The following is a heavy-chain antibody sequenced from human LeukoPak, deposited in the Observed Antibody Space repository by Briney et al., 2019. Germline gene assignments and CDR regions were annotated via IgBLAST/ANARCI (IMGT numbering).Heavy chain of an antibody. D-gene: IGHD3-22*01. CDR1: GGSISRGYYY. CDR2: IYDSGST. J-gene: IGHJ4*02. V-gene: IGHV4-30-4*01. CDR3: ARTIGYYYDSSGYYYPRYYFDY. Sequence: SETLSLTCTVSGGSISRGYYYWSWIRQPPGKGLEWIGYIYDSGSTYYNPSLKSRVTISVDTSKNQFSLKLSSVTAADTAVYYCARTIGYYYDSSGYYYPRYYFDYWGQGTLVTVSS.